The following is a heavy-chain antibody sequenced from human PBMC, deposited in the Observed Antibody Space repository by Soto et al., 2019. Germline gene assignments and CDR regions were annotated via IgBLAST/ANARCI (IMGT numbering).Heavy chain of an antibody. V-gene: IGHV1-2*02. Sequence: HVQLVQSGAEVKKPGASVKISCKASGYTFIGYYMHWVRQAPGEGLEWMGWINPNSGGTNYVQKFQDRVTMTRDTSINTVYMELSRLRSDDTALYYCARVNGSGYEHTFDYWGQGTLVTVSS. J-gene: IGHJ4*02. D-gene: IGHD5-12*01. CDR1: GYTFIGYY. CDR2: INPNSGGT. CDR3: ARVNGSGYEHTFDY.